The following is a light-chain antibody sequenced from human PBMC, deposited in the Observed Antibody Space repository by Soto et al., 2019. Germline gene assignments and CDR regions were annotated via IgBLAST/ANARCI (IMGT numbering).Light chain of an antibody. Sequence: DIQMTQSPSTLSASVGDRVTITCRASQRISTRLAWYQQKPGKAPNLLIYKASNLESGVPSRFSGSGSGTEFTLTVSSLQPDDFATYYCQQYNTFPRTLGQGTKVEIK. CDR2: KAS. CDR3: QQYNTFPRT. J-gene: IGKJ1*01. V-gene: IGKV1-5*03. CDR1: QRISTR.